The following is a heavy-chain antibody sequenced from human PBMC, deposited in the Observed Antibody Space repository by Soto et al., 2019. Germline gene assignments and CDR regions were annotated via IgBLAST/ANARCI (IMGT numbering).Heavy chain of an antibody. V-gene: IGHV3-48*01. CDR2: ISSSSSVI. J-gene: IGHJ6*03. CDR1: GFILSDCA. CDR3: ARDLSWGSNWYYYMDV. D-gene: IGHD7-27*01. Sequence: HPGGSLRLSCATSGFILSDCAMNWVRQAPGKGLEWVSYISSSSSVIDYADSVKGRFTVSRDNARNSLYPQMNSLRAEDTAVYYCARDLSWGSNWYYYMDVWGKGTTVTVSS.